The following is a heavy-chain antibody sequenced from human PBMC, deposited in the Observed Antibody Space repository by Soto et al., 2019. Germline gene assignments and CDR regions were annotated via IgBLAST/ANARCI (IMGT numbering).Heavy chain of an antibody. J-gene: IGHJ5*02. D-gene: IGHD1-1*01. CDR2: VYYSGST. V-gene: IGHV4-39*01. CDR1: GGSISCSSYY. Sequence: PSETLSLTCTVSGGSISCSSYYWGWIRQPPGKGLEWIGSVYYSGSTFYNPSLKSRVTISVDTSKNQFSLRLSSVTAADAAVYYCARIYRNNWNNWFDPWGQGTLVTVSS. CDR3: ARIYRNNWNNWFDP.